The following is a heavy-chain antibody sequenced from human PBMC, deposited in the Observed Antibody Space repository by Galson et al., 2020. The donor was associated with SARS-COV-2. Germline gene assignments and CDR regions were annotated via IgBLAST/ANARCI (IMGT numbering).Heavy chain of an antibody. Sequence: SETLSLTCAVYGGSFSGYYWSWIRQPPGKRLEWIGDINSSGSTNYNPSLKSRVTISVDTSKNHSSLKLSSVTAADTAVDNCAREENFVLVVAATRMCYFDSWGRGTLATVSS. J-gene: IGHJ4*02. CDR2: INSSGST. D-gene: IGHD2-8*02. V-gene: IGHV4-34*01. CDR3: AREENFVLVVAATRMCYFDS. CDR1: GGSFSGYY.